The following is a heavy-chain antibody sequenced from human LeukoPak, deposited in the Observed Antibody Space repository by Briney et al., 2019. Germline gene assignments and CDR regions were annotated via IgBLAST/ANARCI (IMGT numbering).Heavy chain of an antibody. CDR2: IYSGGRT. J-gene: IGHJ4*02. D-gene: IGHD3-22*01. V-gene: IGHV3-66*01. Sequence: GGSLRLSCAASGFTVSSNYMSWVRQAPGKGLEWVSVIYSGGRTYYADSVKGRFTISRDNSKNMLFLQMNSLRAEDTAIYYCARESSSGYYLSYWGQGTLVTVFS. CDR1: GFTVSSNY. CDR3: ARESSSGYYLSY.